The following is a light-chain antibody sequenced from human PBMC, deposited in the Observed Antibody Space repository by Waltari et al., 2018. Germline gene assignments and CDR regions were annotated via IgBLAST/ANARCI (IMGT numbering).Light chain of an antibody. J-gene: IGLJ3*02. CDR2: SNN. V-gene: IGLV1-44*01. CDR1: SSNIGTNT. Sequence: QSVLPQPPSASATPGQRVTVSSSGTSSNIGTNTLPLYPQVPGTAPKLLIYSNNYRSSGVPDRFAGSKSGTSASLAISGLQSDDEADYYCAAWDDSLTALVFGGGTKLTVL. CDR3: AAWDDSLTALV.